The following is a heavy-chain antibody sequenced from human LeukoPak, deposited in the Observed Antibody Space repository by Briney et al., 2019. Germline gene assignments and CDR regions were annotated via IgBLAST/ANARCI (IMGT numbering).Heavy chain of an antibody. J-gene: IGHJ4*02. D-gene: IGHD6-13*01. CDR1: GGTFSSYA. CDR3: ARVSPRAAANDY. CDR2: INPSGGST. V-gene: IGHV1-46*01. Sequence: GASVKVSCKASGGTFSSYAISWVRQAPGQGLEWMGIINPSGGSTSYAQKFQGRVTMTRDTSTSTVYMELSSLRSEDTAVYYCARVSPRAAANDYWGQGTLVTVSS.